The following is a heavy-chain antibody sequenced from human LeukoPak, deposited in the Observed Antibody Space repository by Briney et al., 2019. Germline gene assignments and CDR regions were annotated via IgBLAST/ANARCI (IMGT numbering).Heavy chain of an antibody. D-gene: IGHD4-17*01. J-gene: IGHJ4*02. CDR2: INPSGGST. V-gene: IGHV1-46*01. CDR3: ARGDHYGDSYFDY. Sequence: ASVRVSCKASGYTFTTSYMHWVRQAPGHGLEGMAIINPSGGSTSYAQKFQGRVTMTRDMSTSTVYMELRSLRSEDTAVYYCARGDHYGDSYFDYWGQGTLVTVSS. CDR1: GYTFTTSY.